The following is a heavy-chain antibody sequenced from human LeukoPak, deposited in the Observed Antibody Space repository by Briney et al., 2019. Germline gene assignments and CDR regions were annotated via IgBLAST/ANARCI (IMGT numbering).Heavy chain of an antibody. V-gene: IGHV3-9*01. CDR3: AKDMGPDYGDYDDAFDI. D-gene: IGHD4-17*01. J-gene: IGHJ3*02. CDR2: ISWNSGSI. Sequence: PGRSLRLSCAASGFTFDDYAMHWVRQAPGKGLEWVSGISWNSGSIGYADSVKGRFTISRDNAKNSPYLQMNSLRAEDAALYYCAKDMGPDYGDYDDAFDIWGQGTMVTVSS. CDR1: GFTFDDYA.